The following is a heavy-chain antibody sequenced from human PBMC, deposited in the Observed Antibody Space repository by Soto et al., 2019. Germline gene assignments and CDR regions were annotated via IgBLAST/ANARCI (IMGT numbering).Heavy chain of an antibody. V-gene: IGHV3-48*02. D-gene: IGHD3-16*02. CDR1: GFTFSSYS. CDR3: AREIMITFGGVIAPAYGMDV. Sequence: GGSLRLSCAASGFTFSSYSMNWVRQAPGKGLEWVSYISSSSSTIYYADSVKGRFTISRDNAKDSLYLQMNSLRDEDTAVYYCAREIMITFGGVIAPAYGMDVWGQGTTVTVSS. J-gene: IGHJ6*02. CDR2: ISSSSSTI.